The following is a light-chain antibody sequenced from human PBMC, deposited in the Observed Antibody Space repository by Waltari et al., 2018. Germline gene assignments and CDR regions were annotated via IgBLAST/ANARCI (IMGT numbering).Light chain of an antibody. CDR3: QNHERLPAT. V-gene: IGKV3-20*01. Sequence: EVVLTQSPGTLSLSPGERATLSCRASQSVSRYLAWYPQRPGQAPRLLIYAASTRATGVPDMFSGSGFGTDFSLTISRLEPEDFAVYYCQNHERLPATFGQGTKVEIK. J-gene: IGKJ1*01. CDR1: QSVSRY. CDR2: AAS.